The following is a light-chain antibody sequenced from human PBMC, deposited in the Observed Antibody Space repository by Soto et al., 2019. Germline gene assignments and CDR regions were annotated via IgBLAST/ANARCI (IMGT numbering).Light chain of an antibody. Sequence: DTQMTQSPSALSASVGDRVNISCRASQDIGSRLAWYQQKPGKAPKILIYAAARLHSGAASPLSAAFSGTDFPLTINGLQPEGLATYFCQQGNTFPLTFGPGTTVDL. CDR3: QQGNTFPLT. CDR2: AAA. J-gene: IGKJ3*01. CDR1: QDIGSR. V-gene: IGKV1-12*02.